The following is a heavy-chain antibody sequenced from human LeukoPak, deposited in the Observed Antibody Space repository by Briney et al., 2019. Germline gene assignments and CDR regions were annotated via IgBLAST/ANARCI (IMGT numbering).Heavy chain of an antibody. J-gene: IGHJ4*02. CDR2: ISNDGSVT. CDR1: GFTYTDYW. V-gene: IGHV3-7*01. D-gene: IGHD1-26*01. Sequence: GGSLRLFCAASGFTYTDYWMTWIRQSPEKGLEWAAHISNDGSVTYYGESVKGRFTISRDNAKNSVYLQMNNLRVEDTAVYYCVVEAANYWGQGTVVTVSS. CDR3: VVEAANY.